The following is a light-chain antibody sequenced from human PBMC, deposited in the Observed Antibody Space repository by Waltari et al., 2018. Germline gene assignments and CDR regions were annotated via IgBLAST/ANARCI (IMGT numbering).Light chain of an antibody. J-gene: IGLJ3*02. CDR3: ASWDDSLNGHWV. Sequence: QSVLTQPPSASGTPGQSVTISCSGGASNIGGNLVNWYQQLPGKAPKLLIYRSDLRPSGVPDRFSVSQSVTSASLAISGLQSEDEADYFCASWDDSLNGHWVFGGGTKVTVL. V-gene: IGLV1-44*01. CDR2: RSD. CDR1: ASNIGGNL.